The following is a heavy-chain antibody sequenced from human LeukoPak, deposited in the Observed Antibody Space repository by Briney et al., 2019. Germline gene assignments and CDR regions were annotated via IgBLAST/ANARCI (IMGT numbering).Heavy chain of an antibody. V-gene: IGHV1-18*01. J-gene: IGHJ4*02. D-gene: IGHD1-7*01. Sequence: ASVKVSCKASGYTFTSYGISWVRQAPGQGLEWMGWISAYNGNTNYAQKLQGRVTMTTDTSTSTAYMELRSLRSDDTAVYYCARHPQSGWNLGYFDYWGQGTLVTVSS. CDR1: GYTFTSYG. CDR3: ARHPQSGWNLGYFDY. CDR2: ISAYNGNT.